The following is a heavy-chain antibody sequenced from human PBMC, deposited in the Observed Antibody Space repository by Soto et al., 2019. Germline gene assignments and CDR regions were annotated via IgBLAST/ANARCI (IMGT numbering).Heavy chain of an antibody. J-gene: IGHJ4*02. Sequence: SETLSLTCTVSGGSISSYYWSWIRQPPGKGLEWIGYIYYSGSTNYNPSLKSRVTISVDTPKNQFSLKLSSVTAADTAVYYCARHKEIYYFDYWGQGTLVTVSS. CDR1: GGSISSYY. CDR3: ARHKEIYYFDY. V-gene: IGHV4-59*08. CDR2: IYYSGST.